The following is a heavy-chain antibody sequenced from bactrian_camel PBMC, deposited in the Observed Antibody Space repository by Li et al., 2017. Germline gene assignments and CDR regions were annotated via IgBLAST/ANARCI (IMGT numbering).Heavy chain of an antibody. CDR2: INSDTTSI. Sequence: VQLVESGGGSVQPGGSLRLSCAASGFTFSRYTMSWVRQAPGKGLEWVSSINSDTTSITYVDSVKGRFTITKDGNKNTLYLQMDNLKPEDTAMYYCAARRHGECYFWANNWSRATWYDYWGQGTQVTV. J-gene: IGHJ4*01. CDR1: GFTFSRYT. V-gene: IGHV3S42*01. CDR3: AARRHGECYFWANNWSRATWYDY. D-gene: IGHD8*01.